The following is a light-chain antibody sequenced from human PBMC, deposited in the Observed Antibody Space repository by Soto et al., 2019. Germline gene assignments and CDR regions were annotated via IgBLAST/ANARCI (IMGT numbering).Light chain of an antibody. V-gene: IGLV1-47*01. Sequence: QSVLTQPPSASGTPGQRVTISCSGSSSNIGSNYVYWYQQPPGTAPKLLIYRNNQRPSGVPDRFSDSKSGTSASLAISGLRSEDEADYYCAAWDDSLSGPVFGGGTQLTVL. J-gene: IGLJ7*01. CDR3: AAWDDSLSGPV. CDR2: RNN. CDR1: SSNIGSNY.